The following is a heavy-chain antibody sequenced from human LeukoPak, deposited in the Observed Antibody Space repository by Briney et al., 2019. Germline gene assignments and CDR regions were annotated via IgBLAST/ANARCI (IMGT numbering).Heavy chain of an antibody. V-gene: IGHV4-59*08. CDR2: IYYSGTT. CDR3: ARGYSNGWNYFDY. CDR1: GGSIRSYY. D-gene: IGHD6-19*01. Sequence: SETLSLTCTVSGGSIRSYYWSWIRQPPGKGLEWIGYIYYSGTTNYNPSLKSRVTISVDTSKNQLSLKLTSVTAADTAVYYCARGYSNGWNYFDYWGQGTLVTVSS. J-gene: IGHJ4*02.